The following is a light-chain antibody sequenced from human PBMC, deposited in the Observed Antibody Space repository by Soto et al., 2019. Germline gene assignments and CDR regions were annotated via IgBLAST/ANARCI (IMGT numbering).Light chain of an antibody. CDR2: GAS. CDR1: QSVSSSY. V-gene: IGKV3-20*01. Sequence: EIVLTQSPGTLSLSPGERATLSCRASQSVSSSYLAWYQQKPGQAPRLLIYGASSRATGIPDRFSGSWSGTDFTLTISRLEPEYLAVYYCQQDGSSPFSFGGGTKVEIK. J-gene: IGKJ4*01. CDR3: QQDGSSPFS.